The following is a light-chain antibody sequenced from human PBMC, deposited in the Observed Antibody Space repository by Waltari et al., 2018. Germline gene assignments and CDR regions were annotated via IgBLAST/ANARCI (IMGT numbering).Light chain of an antibody. Sequence: SYVLTQPPSVSVAPGQTARLTCGGDNIESKRVHWYQQKPGQAPVLVVYDVSGRPSGMPERFSGSNSGNTATLTINRVGAGDEADYYCQVWDTSSGHSVVFGGGTKLTVL. CDR3: QVWDTSSGHSVV. CDR2: DVS. J-gene: IGLJ2*01. CDR1: NIESKR. V-gene: IGLV3-21*02.